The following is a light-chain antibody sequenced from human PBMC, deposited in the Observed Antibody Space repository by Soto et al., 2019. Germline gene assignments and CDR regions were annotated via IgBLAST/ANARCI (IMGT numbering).Light chain of an antibody. CDR1: QGIRNY. Sequence: IRMSDAPSASVEFGGRRIIITRLESQGIRNYLAWFQQKPGQVPKGLIFAASILQGGVPSGFSGSESETEYDLTLRGLQPEDSAIPYCVPHSTSPPTLGRGTKVDIK. J-gene: IGKJ1*01. CDR2: AAS. CDR3: VPHSTSPPT. V-gene: IGKV1-17*03.